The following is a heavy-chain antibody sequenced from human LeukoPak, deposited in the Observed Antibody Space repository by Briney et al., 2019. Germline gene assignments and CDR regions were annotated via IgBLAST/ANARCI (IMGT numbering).Heavy chain of an antibody. Sequence: PGRSLRLSCAASGFTFSSYAMHWVRQAPGKGLEWVAVISYDGSNKYYADSVKGRFTISRDNSKNTLYLQMNSLRAEDTAVYYCARVREQQLVRGGYFDYWGQGTLVTVSS. CDR1: GFTFSSYA. D-gene: IGHD6-13*01. J-gene: IGHJ4*02. V-gene: IGHV3-30-3*01. CDR2: ISYDGSNK. CDR3: ARVREQQLVRGGYFDY.